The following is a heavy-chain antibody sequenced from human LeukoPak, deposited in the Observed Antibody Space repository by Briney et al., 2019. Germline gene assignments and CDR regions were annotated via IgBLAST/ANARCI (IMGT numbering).Heavy chain of an antibody. CDR1: GGSISSSDYY. V-gene: IGHV4-30-4*01. Sequence: PSETLSLTCTVSGGSISSSDYYWSWIRQPPGKGLEWIGYIYYSGSTYYNPSLKSRVTISVDTSKNQFSLKLSSVTAADTAVYYCARRGVTYYYGSGSHARDSDAFDIWGQGTMVTVSS. CDR2: IYYSGST. J-gene: IGHJ3*02. CDR3: ARRGVTYYYGSGSHARDSDAFDI. D-gene: IGHD3-10*01.